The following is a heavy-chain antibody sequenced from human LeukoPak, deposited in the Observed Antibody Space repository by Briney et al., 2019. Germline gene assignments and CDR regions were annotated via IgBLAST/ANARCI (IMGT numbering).Heavy chain of an antibody. CDR2: ISDDGGIT. Sequence: GGSLRLSCAASGFTFSTHAMSWVRQAPGKGLEWVSGISDDGGITYYIDSVKGRFTISRDNSKNTLYLQMNSLRAEDTAIYYCAKKDRVFTGTSNFDYWGQGSLVTVSS. J-gene: IGHJ4*02. CDR1: GFTFSTHA. V-gene: IGHV3-23*01. D-gene: IGHD6-13*01. CDR3: AKKDRVFTGTSNFDY.